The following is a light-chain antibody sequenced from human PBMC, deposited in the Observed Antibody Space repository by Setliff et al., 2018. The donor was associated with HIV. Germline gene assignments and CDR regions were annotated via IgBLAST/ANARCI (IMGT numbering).Light chain of an antibody. CDR1: SSDVGAYNT. CDR3: SSYTSSSTDV. J-gene: IGLJ1*01. V-gene: IGLV2-14*01. Sequence: QSALAQPRSVSGSPGHSVTISCTGTSSDVGAYNTVYWYQQHPGEAPKLMIYDVSTRPSGVSNRFSGSKSGNTASLTISGLQTEDEADYYCSSYTSSSTDVFGTGTKVTVL. CDR2: DVS.